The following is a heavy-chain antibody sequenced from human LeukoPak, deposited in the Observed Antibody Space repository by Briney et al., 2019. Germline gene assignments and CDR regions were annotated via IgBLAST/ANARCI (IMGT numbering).Heavy chain of an antibody. D-gene: IGHD2-2*01. CDR3: ARETVYSTEAFDI. Sequence: PSETLSLTCTVSGGSISSYYWSWIRQPPGKGLEWIGYIYYSGSTNYNPSLKSRVTISVDTSKNQFSLKLSSVTAADTAVYYCARETVYSTEAFDIWGQGTMATVSS. CDR2: IYYSGST. CDR1: GGSISSYY. V-gene: IGHV4-59*01. J-gene: IGHJ3*02.